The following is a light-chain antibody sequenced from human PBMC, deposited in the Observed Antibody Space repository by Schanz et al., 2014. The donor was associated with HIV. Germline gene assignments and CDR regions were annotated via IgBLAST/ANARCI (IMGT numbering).Light chain of an antibody. V-gene: IGLV1-47*01. CDR3: LSYDNTLSGPYV. CDR2: RDN. Sequence: QSVLTQPPSASGTPGQTVTISCSGSSSNIGFHYVYWYQQLPGTAPKLLIYRDNQRPSGVPERFSGSKSGTSVSLAITDLQTEDEADYYCLSYDNTLSGPYVFGSGTKVTV. J-gene: IGLJ1*01. CDR1: SSNIGFHY.